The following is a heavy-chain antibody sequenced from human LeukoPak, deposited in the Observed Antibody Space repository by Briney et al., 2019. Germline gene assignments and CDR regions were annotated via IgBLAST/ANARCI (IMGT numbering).Heavy chain of an antibody. Sequence: ASVKVSCKASGYTFTSYGISWVRQAPGQGLEWMGWISAYNGNTNYAQKLQGRVTMTTDTSTSTAYMELRSLRSDDTAVYYCARAPAPYYYDSSGLFDYWGQGTLVTVSS. CDR3: ARAPAPYYYDSSGLFDY. J-gene: IGHJ4*02. V-gene: IGHV1-18*01. CDR1: GYTFTSYG. D-gene: IGHD3-22*01. CDR2: ISAYNGNT.